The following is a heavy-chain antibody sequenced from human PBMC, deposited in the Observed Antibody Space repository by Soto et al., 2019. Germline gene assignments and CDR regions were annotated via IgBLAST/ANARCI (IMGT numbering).Heavy chain of an antibody. Sequence: GWSLRLSCAASGFTFSGYWMHWVRQAPGKGLVWVSRINSDGSSTNHADSVKGRFTISRDNAKNTLFLQMNSLRAEDTAVYYCARVTYTYSYGYLVYYFDYWGQGTLVTVSS. V-gene: IGHV3-74*01. CDR1: GFTFSGYW. CDR3: ARVTYTYSYGYLVYYFDY. J-gene: IGHJ4*02. CDR2: INSDGSST. D-gene: IGHD5-18*01.